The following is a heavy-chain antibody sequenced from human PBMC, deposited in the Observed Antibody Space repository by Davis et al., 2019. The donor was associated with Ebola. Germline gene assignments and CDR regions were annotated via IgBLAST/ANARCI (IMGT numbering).Heavy chain of an antibody. J-gene: IGHJ6*02. CDR1: GYTFTGYY. D-gene: IGHD3-10*01. CDR3: ARGPLGGQGMDV. V-gene: IGHV1-8*02. CDR2: MNPNSGNT. Sequence: ASVKVSCKASGYTFTGYYMHWVRQATGQGLEWMGWMNPNSGNTGYAQKFQGRVTMTRNTSISTAYMELSSLRSEDTAVYYCARGPLGGQGMDVWGQGTTVTVSS.